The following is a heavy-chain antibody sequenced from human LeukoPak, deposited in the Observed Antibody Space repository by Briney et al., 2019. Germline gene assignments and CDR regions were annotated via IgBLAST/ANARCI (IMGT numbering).Heavy chain of an antibody. CDR2: IYHSGST. V-gene: IGHV4-38-2*02. CDR1: GYSISSGYY. CDR3: AREGDFWSGYHDNWFDP. J-gene: IGHJ5*02. Sequence: PSETLSLTCTVSGYSISSGYYWGWIRQPPGKGLEWIGSIYHSGSTYYNPSLKSRVTISVDTSKNQFSPKLSSVTAADTAVYYCAREGDFWSGYHDNWFDPWGQGTLVTVSS. D-gene: IGHD3-3*01.